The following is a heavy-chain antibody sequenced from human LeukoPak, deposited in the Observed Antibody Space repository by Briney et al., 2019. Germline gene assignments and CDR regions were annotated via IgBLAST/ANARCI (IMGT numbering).Heavy chain of an antibody. V-gene: IGHV3-74*01. CDR2: VNSDGTST. CDR1: GFTFSNYW. J-gene: IGHJ4*02. CDR3: LGAAANTTPRP. Sequence: GGSLRLSCVASGFTFSNYWMHWVRQGPGKGLAWVSRVNSDGTSTAYADSVRGRFTISRDNAKNTLYLLMNSLRAEDTAVYYCLGAAANTTPRPWGQGTLVTVSS. D-gene: IGHD6-13*01.